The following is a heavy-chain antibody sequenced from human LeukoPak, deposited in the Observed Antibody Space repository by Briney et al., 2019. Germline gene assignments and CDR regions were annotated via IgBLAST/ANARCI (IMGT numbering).Heavy chain of an antibody. CDR1: GFTFSSYS. CDR2: IRSSSSYI. Sequence: GGSLRLSCAASGFTFSSYSMNWVRQAPGKGLEWVSSIRSSSSYIYYADSVKGRFTISRDNAKNALYLQMNSLRAEDTAVYYCARSPLRPYDSSGYLTFDIWGQGTMVTDSS. V-gene: IGHV3-21*01. CDR3: ARSPLRPYDSSGYLTFDI. D-gene: IGHD3-22*01. J-gene: IGHJ3*02.